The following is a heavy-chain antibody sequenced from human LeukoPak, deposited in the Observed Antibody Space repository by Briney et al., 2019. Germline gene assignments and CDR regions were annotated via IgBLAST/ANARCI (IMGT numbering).Heavy chain of an antibody. J-gene: IGHJ4*02. V-gene: IGHV1-8*01. CDR1: GYTFTSYD. D-gene: IGHD3-22*01. CDR3: ARVPPDYDYYDSSGYYDY. Sequence: GASVKVSCKASGYTFTSYDINWVRQATGQGLEWMGWMNTNSGNTGYAQKFQGRVTMTRNTSISTAYMELSSLRSEDTAVYYCARVPPDYDYYDSSGYYDYWGQGTLVTVSS. CDR2: MNTNSGNT.